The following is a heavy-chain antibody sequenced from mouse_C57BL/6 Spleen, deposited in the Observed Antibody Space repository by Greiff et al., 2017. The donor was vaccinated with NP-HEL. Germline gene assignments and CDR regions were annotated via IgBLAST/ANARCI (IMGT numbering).Heavy chain of an antibody. Sequence: QVQLQQSGPELVKPGASVKISCKASGYAFSSSWMNWVKQRPGKGLEWIGRIYPGDGDTNYNGKFKGKATLTADKSSSTAYMQLSSLTSEDSAVYFCARLDGSSWYFDVWGTGTTVTVSS. CDR2: IYPGDGDT. D-gene: IGHD1-1*01. J-gene: IGHJ1*03. CDR1: GYAFSSSW. CDR3: ARLDGSSWYFDV. V-gene: IGHV1-82*01.